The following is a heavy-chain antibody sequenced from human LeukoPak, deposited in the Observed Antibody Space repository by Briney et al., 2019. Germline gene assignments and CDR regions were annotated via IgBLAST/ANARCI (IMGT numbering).Heavy chain of an antibody. V-gene: IGHV3-23*01. CDR2: VGGRDGAT. J-gene: IGHJ6*02. CDR1: GFTFNNYA. D-gene: IGHD3-9*01. Sequence: QPGGSLRLSCAASGFTFNNYAMSWIRQAPGKGLEWVSNVGGRDGATFYADSVKGRFTISRDNSKNTLYLQMNSLGVDDTAIYYCARPGGGPGYYYWHYGMDVWGPGTTVTVSS. CDR3: ARPGGGPGYYYWHYGMDV.